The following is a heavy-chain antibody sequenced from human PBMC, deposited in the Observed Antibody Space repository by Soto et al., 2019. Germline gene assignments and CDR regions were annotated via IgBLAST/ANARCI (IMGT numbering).Heavy chain of an antibody. Sequence: SETLSLTCTVSGGSISSSSYYWGWIRQPPGKGLEWIGSIYYSGSTYYNPSLKSRVTISVDTSKNQFSLKLSSVTAADTAVYYCARRAAVAGPAEYFQHWGQGTLVTVSS. CDR2: IYYSGST. J-gene: IGHJ1*01. V-gene: IGHV4-39*01. D-gene: IGHD6-19*01. CDR3: ARRAAVAGPAEYFQH. CDR1: GGSISSSSYY.